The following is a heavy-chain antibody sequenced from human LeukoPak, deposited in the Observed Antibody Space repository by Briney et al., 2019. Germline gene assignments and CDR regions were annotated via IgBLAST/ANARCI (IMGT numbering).Heavy chain of an antibody. CDR2: IIPIFGTA. Sequence: ASVKVSCKASGGTFSSYAISWVRQAPGQGLEWMGGIIPIFGTANYAQKFQGRVTITADESTSTAYMELSSLRSEDTAVYYCARDRGYCSGGSCYDGHTPEGSWFDPWGQGTLVTVSS. V-gene: IGHV1-69*13. CDR3: ARDRGYCSGGSCYDGHTPEGSWFDP. J-gene: IGHJ5*02. CDR1: GGTFSSYA. D-gene: IGHD2-15*01.